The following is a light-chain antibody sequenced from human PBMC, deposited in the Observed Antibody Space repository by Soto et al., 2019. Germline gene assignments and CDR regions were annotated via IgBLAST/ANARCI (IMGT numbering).Light chain of an antibody. CDR2: GAS. V-gene: IGKV3-15*01. J-gene: IGKJ1*01. CDR1: QSVSSN. Sequence: EIVMTQSPATLSVSPGERATLSCRASQSVSSNLAWYQQKPGQAPRLLIYGASTRATGIPARFSGSGSGTESTITIRRLQSEDFAVYYCQQYNNSPQTFGQGTKVEIK. CDR3: QQYNNSPQT.